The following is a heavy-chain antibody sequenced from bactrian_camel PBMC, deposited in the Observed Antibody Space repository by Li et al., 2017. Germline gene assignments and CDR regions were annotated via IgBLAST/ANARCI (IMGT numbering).Heavy chain of an antibody. V-gene: IGHV3S55*01. CDR2: IDSRGIT. CDR1: GYAYPYTKT. J-gene: IGHJ6*01. CDR3: AASWDVTAREALGSIASPEFGY. Sequence: HVQLVESGGGTVQAGGSLKLTCRASGYAYPYTKTMGWFRQVPGKEREGLATIDSRGITAYADSVKGRFTISKDNVLNILYLQMDNLKPEDSATYRCAASWDVTAREALGSIASPEFGYWGEGTQVTVS. D-gene: IGHD3*01.